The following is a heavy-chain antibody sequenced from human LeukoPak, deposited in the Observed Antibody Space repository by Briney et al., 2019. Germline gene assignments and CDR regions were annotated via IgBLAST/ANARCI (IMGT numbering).Heavy chain of an antibody. CDR2: ISSSSSYI. J-gene: IGHJ5*02. V-gene: IGHV3-21*01. D-gene: IGHD2-2*01. Sequence: GGSLRLSCAASGFTFSSYSMNWVRQAPGKGLEWVSSISSSSSYIYYADSVKGRFTISRDNAKNSLYLQMNSPRAEDTAVYYCARGGCSSTSCRRNWFDPWGQGTLVTVSS. CDR1: GFTFSSYS. CDR3: ARGGCSSTSCRRNWFDP.